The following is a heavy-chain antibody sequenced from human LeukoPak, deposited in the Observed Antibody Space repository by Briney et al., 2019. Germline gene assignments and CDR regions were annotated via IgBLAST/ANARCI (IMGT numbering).Heavy chain of an antibody. J-gene: IGHJ4*03. V-gene: IGHV4-39*01. CDR2: IYYSGST. Sequence: SETLSLTCTVSGGSISSSSYYWGWIRPPPGKGLEWIGCIYYSGSTYYNPSLKSRVTISVDTSKNHLSLTLLSVTAADTCVFYCARHEACYNGSSGYPSIGSFYYCGDGALVSVSS. CDR1: GGSISSSSYY. CDR3: ARHEACYNGSSGYPSIGSFYY. D-gene: IGHD3-22*01.